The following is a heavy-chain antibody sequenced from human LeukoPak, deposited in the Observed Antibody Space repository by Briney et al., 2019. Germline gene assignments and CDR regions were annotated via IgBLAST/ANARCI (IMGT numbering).Heavy chain of an antibody. CDR3: ARALGYSYGYVIDY. D-gene: IGHD5-18*01. J-gene: IGHJ4*02. V-gene: IGHV3-30*02. Sequence: GGSLRLSCAASGFPFSSYGMFWVRQTPDKGLQWVAYLRKDATYSNYADSVRGRFTISRDNSKNTLDLQMSSLRVEDTAVYYCARALGYSYGYVIDYWGQGTLVTVSS. CDR2: LRKDATYS. CDR1: GFPFSSYG.